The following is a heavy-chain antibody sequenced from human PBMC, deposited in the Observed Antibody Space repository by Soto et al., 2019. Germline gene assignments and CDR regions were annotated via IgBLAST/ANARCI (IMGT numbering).Heavy chain of an antibody. Sequence: QVQLVQSGAEVKKPGASVKVSCKASGYTFTSYDINWVRQATGQGLEWMGWMNPNSGNTGYAQKFQGRVTMTRNTSTSTAYMELSSLRSEDTAVYYCARGAYPPAMGSFYYYYYMDVWGKGTTVTVAS. CDR2: MNPNSGNT. CDR3: ARGAYPPAMGSFYYYYYMDV. J-gene: IGHJ6*03. CDR1: GYTFTSYD. V-gene: IGHV1-8*01. D-gene: IGHD1-26*01.